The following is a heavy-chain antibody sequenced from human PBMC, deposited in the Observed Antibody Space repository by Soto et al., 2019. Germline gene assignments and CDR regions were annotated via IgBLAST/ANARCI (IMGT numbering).Heavy chain of an antibody. CDR2: ISGSGGST. CDR1: GFTFSSYA. Sequence: GSLRLSCAASGFTFSSYAMSWVRQAPGKGLEWVSAISGSGGSTYYADSVKGRLTISRDNSKSTLYLQMNSLRAEDTAVYYCAKDRWNYDYFDFWGQGTLVTVSS. D-gene: IGHD1-7*01. CDR3: AKDRWNYDYFDF. V-gene: IGHV3-23*01. J-gene: IGHJ4*02.